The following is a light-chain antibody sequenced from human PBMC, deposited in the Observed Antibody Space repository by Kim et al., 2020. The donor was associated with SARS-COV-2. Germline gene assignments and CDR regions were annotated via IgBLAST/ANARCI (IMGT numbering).Light chain of an antibody. CDR1: QGISSF. J-gene: IGKJ1*01. V-gene: IGKV1-9*01. Sequence: IQLTQSPSSLSASVGDRVTITCRASQGISSFLAWYQQKSGKAPKLLIYAASTLQSGVPSRFSGSGSGTDFTLTISSLQPEDFATYYCQQLNSYPWTFGQGTKVDIK. CDR2: AAS. CDR3: QQLNSYPWT.